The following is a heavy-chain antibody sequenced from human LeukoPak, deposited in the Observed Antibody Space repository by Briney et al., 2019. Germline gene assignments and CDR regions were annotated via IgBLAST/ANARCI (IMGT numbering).Heavy chain of an antibody. CDR2: IYSGGST. D-gene: IGHD3-10*01. CDR3: ARGQGRNYYYGSIDL. J-gene: IGHJ6*02. V-gene: IGHV3-53*01. Sequence: PGGSLRLSCAASGVTVSSNYMSWVRQAPGKGLEWVSVIYSGGSTYYADSVKGRFTISRDDSKNTLYLQMNSLRAGDTAVYYCARGQGRNYYYGSIDLWGQGPTVTVSS. CDR1: GVTVSSNY.